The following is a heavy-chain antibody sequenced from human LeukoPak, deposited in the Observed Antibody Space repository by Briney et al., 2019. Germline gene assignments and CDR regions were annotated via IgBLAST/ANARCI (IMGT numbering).Heavy chain of an antibody. CDR3: ARHGEGVGATEY. D-gene: IGHD1-26*01. CDR2: IYYSGST. Sequence: SATLSLTCTVSDGSISSSSYYWGWIRQPPGKGLEWIGSIYYSGSTYYSPSLKSRVTISVDTSKNQFSLKLSSVTAADTAVYYCARHGEGVGATEYWGQGTLVTVSS. J-gene: IGHJ4*02. V-gene: IGHV4-39*01. CDR1: DGSISSSSYY.